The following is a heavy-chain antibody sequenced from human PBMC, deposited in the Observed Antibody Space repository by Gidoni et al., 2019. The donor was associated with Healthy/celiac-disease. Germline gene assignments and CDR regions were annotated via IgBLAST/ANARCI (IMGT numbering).Heavy chain of an antibody. CDR1: GFTFSSYS. CDR2: ISSSSSYR. CDR3: ASRWYYDSSGYYNY. V-gene: IGHV3-21*01. J-gene: IGHJ4*02. D-gene: IGHD3-22*01. Sequence: EVQLVESGGGLVKPGGSLRLSCAASGFTFSSYSMNWVRQAPGKGLEWCASISSSSSYRYYAESVKGRFTISRENANNSLYLQMNSLRAEDTAVYYCASRWYYDSSGYYNYWGQGTLVTVSS.